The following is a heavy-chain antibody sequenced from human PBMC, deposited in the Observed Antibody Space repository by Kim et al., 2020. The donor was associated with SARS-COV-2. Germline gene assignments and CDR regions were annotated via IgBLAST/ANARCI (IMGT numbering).Heavy chain of an antibody. Sequence: GGSLRLSCAASGFTFSRYAMGWVRQAPGKGLEWVSDISGSGGGTDYADSVKGRFTISRDNSKNTLFLQTHSLRAEDTAIYYCAKSLDGYGGIFDYWGQGTLVTVSS. CDR2: ISGSGGGT. V-gene: IGHV3-23*01. J-gene: IGHJ4*02. CDR3: AKSLDGYGGIFDY. D-gene: IGHD4-17*01. CDR1: GFTFSRYA.